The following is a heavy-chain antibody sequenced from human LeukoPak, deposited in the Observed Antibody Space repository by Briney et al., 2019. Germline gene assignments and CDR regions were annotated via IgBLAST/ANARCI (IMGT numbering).Heavy chain of an antibody. CDR2: IKSKTDGGTT. CDR3: SATLYVSGSFPGY. V-gene: IGHV3-15*01. D-gene: IGHD3-10*01. CDR1: GFTFSDAW. Sequence: GGSLRLSCTASGFTFSDAWIQWVRQAPGKGLEWVGRIKSKTDGGTTDYAAPVKGRFSISRDDSKNILYVQMNSLNTEDTAVYYCSATLYVSGSFPGYWSQGTLVTVSS. J-gene: IGHJ4*02.